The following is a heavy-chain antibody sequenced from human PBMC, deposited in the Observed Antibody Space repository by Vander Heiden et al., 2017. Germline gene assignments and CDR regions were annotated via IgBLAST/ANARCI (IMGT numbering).Heavy chain of an antibody. Sequence: EVQLLESGGGLVQPGGSLRLSCAASGFTFSSYAMSWVRQAPGKGLEWVSAISGSGGSTYDADAVKGRFTISRDNSKKTRYLKMKRMRAEDTAVYYCAKGPGDSWYFDLWGRGTLVTVSS. D-gene: IGHD3-16*01. CDR1: GFTFSSYA. CDR3: AKGPGDSWYFDL. V-gene: IGHV3-23*01. CDR2: ISGSGGST. J-gene: IGHJ2*01.